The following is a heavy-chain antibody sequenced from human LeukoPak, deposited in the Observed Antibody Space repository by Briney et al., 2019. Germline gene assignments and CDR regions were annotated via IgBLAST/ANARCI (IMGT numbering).Heavy chain of an antibody. D-gene: IGHD1-7*01. CDR1: GSSISSCY. CDR3: ARENRITGTTSYFDY. J-gene: IGHJ4*02. Sequence: PSETLSLTCTVSGSSISSCYWSWIRQPPGKGLEWIGYMYYSGSTNYNPSLKSRVTISVDTSKNQFSLKLSSVTAADTAVYYCARENRITGTTSYFDYWGQGTLVTVSS. CDR2: MYYSGST. V-gene: IGHV4-59*01.